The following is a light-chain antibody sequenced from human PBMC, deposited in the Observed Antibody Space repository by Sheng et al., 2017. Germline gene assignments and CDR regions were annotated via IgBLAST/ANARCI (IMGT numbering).Light chain of an antibody. Sequence: EIVLTQSPGTLSLSPGERATLSCRASQSVSSSSLAWYQQKPGQAPRLLIYGASSRATGFPARLSGSGSGTEFSLTISSLQPEDFATYYCQQVNSYPVTFGGGTKVEIK. V-gene: IGKV3-20*01. J-gene: IGKJ4*01. CDR2: GAS. CDR3: QQVNSYPVT. CDR1: QSVSSSS.